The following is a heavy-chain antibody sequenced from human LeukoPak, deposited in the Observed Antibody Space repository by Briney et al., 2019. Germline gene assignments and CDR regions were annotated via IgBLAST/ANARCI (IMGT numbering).Heavy chain of an antibody. CDR1: GGTFSSYA. V-gene: IGHV1-69*06. D-gene: IGHD3-3*01. Sequence: SVKVSCKASGGTFSSYAISWVRQAPGQGLEWMGGIIPIFGTANYAQKFQGRVTSTVDKSTSTAYMELSSLRSEDTAVYYCAINFHMGPHTFDYGGQGTLVTVSS. J-gene: IGHJ4*02. CDR3: AINFHMGPHTFDY. CDR2: IIPIFGTA.